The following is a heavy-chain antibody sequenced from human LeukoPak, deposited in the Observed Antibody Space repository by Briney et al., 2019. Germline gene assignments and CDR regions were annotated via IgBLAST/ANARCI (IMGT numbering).Heavy chain of an antibody. D-gene: IGHD3-3*01. Sequence: SETLSLTCTVSGGSISSGSYYWSWIRQPAGKGLEWIGRIYTSGSTNYNPSLKSRVTISVDTSKNQFSLKLSSVTAADTAVYYCARELPDYDFWSGYPHYYYYMDVWGKGTTVTVSS. CDR3: ARELPDYDFWSGYPHYYYYMDV. J-gene: IGHJ6*03. V-gene: IGHV4-61*02. CDR2: IYTSGST. CDR1: GGSISSGSYY.